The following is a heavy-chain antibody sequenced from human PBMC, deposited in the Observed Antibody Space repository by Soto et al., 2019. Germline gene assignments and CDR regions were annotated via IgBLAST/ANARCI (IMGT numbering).Heavy chain of an antibody. V-gene: IGHV3-7*01. CDR2: IKQDGSEK. Sequence: PGGSLRLSCAASGFTFSSYWMSWVRQAPGKGLEWVANIKQDGSEKYYVDSVKGRFTISRDNANNSLYLQMNSLRAEDTAVYYCARDEDYIGSGSYQLTSRGYYYYAMDVWGPGTTVTVSS. CDR3: ARDEDYIGSGSYQLTSRGYYYYAMDV. D-gene: IGHD3-10*01. CDR1: GFTFSSYW. J-gene: IGHJ6*02.